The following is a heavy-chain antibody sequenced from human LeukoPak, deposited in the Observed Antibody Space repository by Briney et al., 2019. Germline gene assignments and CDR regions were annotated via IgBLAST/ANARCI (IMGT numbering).Heavy chain of an antibody. CDR1: GFTFSSYG. CDR2: IRYDGSYK. J-gene: IGHJ3*02. CDR3: AEYGNNFHI. Sequence: GGSLRLSCAASGFTFSSYGMHWVRQAPGKGLEWVSFIRYDGSYKFYADSVKGRFTISRDHSKNTVYLQMNSLRAEDAAVYYCAEYGNNFHIWGQGTMVTVSS. D-gene: IGHD4-11*01. V-gene: IGHV3-30*02.